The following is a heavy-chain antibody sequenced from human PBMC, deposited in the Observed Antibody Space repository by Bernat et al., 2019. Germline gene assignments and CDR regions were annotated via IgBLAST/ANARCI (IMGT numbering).Heavy chain of an antibody. J-gene: IGHJ6*02. CDR3: ARDHTDSSGYYYDYGMDV. Sequence: EVQLVESGGGLVQPGGSLRLSCAASGFTVSSNYMSWVRQAPGKGLEWVSVIYSGGSTYYADSVKGRFTISRHNSKNTLYLQMNSLRAEDTAVYYCARDHTDSSGYYYDYGMDVWGQGTTVTVSS. CDR1: GFTVSSNY. V-gene: IGHV3-53*04. CDR2: IYSGGST. D-gene: IGHD3-22*01.